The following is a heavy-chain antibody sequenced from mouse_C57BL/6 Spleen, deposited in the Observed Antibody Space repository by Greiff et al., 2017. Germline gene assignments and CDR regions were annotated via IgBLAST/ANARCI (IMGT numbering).Heavy chain of an antibody. CDR2: SRNKANDYTT. CDR1: GFTFSDFY. J-gene: IGHJ1*03. V-gene: IGHV7-1*01. Sequence: EVKVVESGGGLVQSGRSLRLSCATSGFTFSDFYMEWVRQAPGKGLEWIAASRNKANDYTTEYSASVKGRFIVSRDTSQSILYLQMNALRAEDTAIYYCARDSYVWGTGTTVTVSS. CDR3: ARDSYV.